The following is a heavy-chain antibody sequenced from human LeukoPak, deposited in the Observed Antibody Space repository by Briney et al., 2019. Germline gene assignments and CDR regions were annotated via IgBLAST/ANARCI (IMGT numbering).Heavy chain of an antibody. V-gene: IGHV4-39*01. Sequence: PSETLSLTCTVSGGSISSSRYYWGWIRQPPGKGLEWIGSIYYSGSTYYNPSLKSRVTISVDTSKNQFSLKLSSVTAADTAVYYCARPYQGYCSSTSCLDYWGQGTLVTVSS. CDR2: IYYSGST. D-gene: IGHD2-2*01. CDR1: GGSISSSRYY. CDR3: ARPYQGYCSSTSCLDY. J-gene: IGHJ4*02.